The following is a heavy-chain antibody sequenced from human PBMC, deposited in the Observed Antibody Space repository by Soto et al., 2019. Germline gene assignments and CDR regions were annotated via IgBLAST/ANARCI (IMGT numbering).Heavy chain of an antibody. CDR1: GFTFSDYD. CDR2: IRGTSSYT. J-gene: IGHJ6*02. Sequence: QVQLVEPGGGLVKPGGSLRLSCAGSGFTFSDYDMSWIRQAPGKGLEWVSYIRGTSSYTNYADSVKGRFTISRDNAKNSLYLQMNNLTAEDTAVYLCARDARGCSRTRCYRAHFYYGMDVWGQGPTVTVSS. V-gene: IGHV3-11*06. D-gene: IGHD2-2*01. CDR3: ARDARGCSRTRCYRAHFYYGMDV.